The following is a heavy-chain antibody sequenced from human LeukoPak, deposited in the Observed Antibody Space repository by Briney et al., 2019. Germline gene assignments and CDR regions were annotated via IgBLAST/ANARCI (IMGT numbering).Heavy chain of an antibody. CDR2: IWYDGSNK. CDR1: GFTFSNYA. CDR3: ATSGSYYRFEY. J-gene: IGHJ4*02. D-gene: IGHD1-26*01. Sequence: GGSLRLSCAASGFTFSNYAMSWVRQAPGKGLEWVAVIWYDGSNKYYADSVKGRFTISRDNSKNTLYLQMNSLRAEDTAVYYCATSGSYYRFEYWGQGTLVTVSS. V-gene: IGHV3-33*08.